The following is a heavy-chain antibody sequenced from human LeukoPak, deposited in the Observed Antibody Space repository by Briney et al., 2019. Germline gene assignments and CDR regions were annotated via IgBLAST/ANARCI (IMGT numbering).Heavy chain of an antibody. CDR1: GFTFSSYA. D-gene: IGHD3-9*01. J-gene: IGHJ5*02. CDR2: ISYDGSNK. Sequence: GGSLRLSCAASGFTFSSYAMHWVRQAPGKGLEWVAVISYDGSNKYYADSVKGRFTISRDNSKNTLYLQMNSLRAEDTAVYYCARGLSGYDIFNWFDPWGQGTLVTVSS. V-gene: IGHV3-30-3*01. CDR3: ARGLSGYDIFNWFDP.